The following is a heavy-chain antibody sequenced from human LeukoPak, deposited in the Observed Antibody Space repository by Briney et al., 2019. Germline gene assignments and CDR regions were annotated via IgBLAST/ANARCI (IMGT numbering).Heavy chain of an antibody. J-gene: IGHJ3*02. CDR3: ARERINYYDSSGYVDAFDI. CDR2: IIPIFGTA. Sequence: GASVKVSCKASGGTFSSYAISWVRQAPGQGLEWMGGIIPIFGTANYAQKFQGRVTITADESTSTAYMELSSLRSEDTAVYYCARERINYYDSSGYVDAFDIWGQGTMVTVSS. V-gene: IGHV1-69*13. CDR1: GGTFSSYA. D-gene: IGHD3-22*01.